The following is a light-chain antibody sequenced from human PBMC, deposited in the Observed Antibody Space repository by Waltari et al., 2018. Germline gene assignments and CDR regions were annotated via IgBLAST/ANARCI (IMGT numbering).Light chain of an antibody. V-gene: IGKV3-15*01. J-gene: IGKJ4*01. CDR1: QSVTSN. CDR3: QQYKNWPLLA. Sequence: EIVMTQASATPSVSPGESATLSCRASQSVTSNVAWYQQRPGQAPRLLIYGASTRATGIPARFSGSGSGTEFTLTISSLQSEDSAVYYCQQYKNWPLLAFGGGTKVEIK. CDR2: GAS.